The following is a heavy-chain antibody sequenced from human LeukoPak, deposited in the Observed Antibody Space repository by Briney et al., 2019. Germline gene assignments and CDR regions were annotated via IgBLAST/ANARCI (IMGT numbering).Heavy chain of an antibody. V-gene: IGHV4-59*08. CDR2: IYYSGGT. J-gene: IGHJ4*02. D-gene: IGHD6-13*01. CDR1: GGSISSYY. Sequence: PSETLSLTCTVSGGSISSYYWSWIRQPPGKGLEWIGYIYYSGGTNYNPSLKSRVTISVDTSENQFSLKLSSVTAADTAVYYCARRPQSSSWPPDYWGQGTLVTVSS. CDR3: ARRPQSSSWPPDY.